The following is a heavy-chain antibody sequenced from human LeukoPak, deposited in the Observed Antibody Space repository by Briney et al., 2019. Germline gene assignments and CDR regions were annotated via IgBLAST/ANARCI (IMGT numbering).Heavy chain of an antibody. CDR2: ISKDGSEK. Sequence: PGGSLRLSCAASGFTFSSYAMHWVRQAPGKGLEWVAVISKDGSEKYYPDSVKGRFTISRDDSKNTLYLQMNSLRAEDTAVYYCARDSGIAAVLYYFDYWGQGTLVTVSS. D-gene: IGHD6-13*01. CDR1: GFTFSSYA. CDR3: ARDSGIAAVLYYFDY. J-gene: IGHJ4*02. V-gene: IGHV3-30-3*01.